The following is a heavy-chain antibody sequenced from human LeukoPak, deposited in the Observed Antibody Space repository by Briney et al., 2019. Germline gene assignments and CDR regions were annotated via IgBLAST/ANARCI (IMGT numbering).Heavy chain of an antibody. D-gene: IGHD2-21*02. V-gene: IGHV3-7*01. CDR2: IKKDGSEK. Sequence: GSLRLSCVPSGFSVSAYSLSWVRQAPGKGLEWVAKIKKDGSEKDYADSVKGRFTISRDDAKGSLYLQLNSLRVEDTAVYYCARGFQSGDSPVWGQGTLVTVSS. CDR3: ARGFQSGDSPV. J-gene: IGHJ4*02. CDR1: GFSVSAYS.